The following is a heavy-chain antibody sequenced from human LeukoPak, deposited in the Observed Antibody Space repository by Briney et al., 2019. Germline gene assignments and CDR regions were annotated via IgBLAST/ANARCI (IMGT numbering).Heavy chain of an antibody. V-gene: IGHV3-23*01. Sequence: SGGSLRLSCAASGFTFSSYAMSWVRQAPGKGLEWVSGISGSGDNTYYADSVKGRFTISRDNSKNTLYVQVNSLGTEDTVAYYCAKGSYYDSSGSFYFDYWGQGTLVTVSS. CDR3: AKGSYYDSSGSFYFDY. D-gene: IGHD3-22*01. CDR2: ISGSGDNT. J-gene: IGHJ4*02. CDR1: GFTFSSYA.